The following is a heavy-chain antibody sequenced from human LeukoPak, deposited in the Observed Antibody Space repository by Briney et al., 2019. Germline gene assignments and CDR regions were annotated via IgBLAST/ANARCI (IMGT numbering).Heavy chain of an antibody. Sequence: GGSLRLSCAASGFTFSSYAMHWVRQAPGKGLEWVAVISYDGSNKYYADSVKGRFTISRDNSKTTLYLQMNRLRAEDTDVYYCAGLRRIAGSWFDPWGQGTLVTVSS. V-gene: IGHV3-30*04. CDR3: AGLRRIAGSWFDP. J-gene: IGHJ5*02. CDR2: ISYDGSNK. CDR1: GFTFSSYA. D-gene: IGHD6-13*01.